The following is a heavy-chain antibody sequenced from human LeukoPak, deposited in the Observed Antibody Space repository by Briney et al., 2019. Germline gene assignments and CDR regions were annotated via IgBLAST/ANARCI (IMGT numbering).Heavy chain of an antibody. Sequence: GGSLRLSCAASGFTFSSYAMHWVRQAPGKGLEWVAVISYDGSNKYYADSVKGRFTISRDNSKNTLYLQMNSLRAEDTAVYYCARGVQLGHFDYWGQGTLVTVSS. CDR2: ISYDGSNK. D-gene: IGHD1-1*01. J-gene: IGHJ4*02. V-gene: IGHV3-30-3*01. CDR3: ARGVQLGHFDY. CDR1: GFTFSSYA.